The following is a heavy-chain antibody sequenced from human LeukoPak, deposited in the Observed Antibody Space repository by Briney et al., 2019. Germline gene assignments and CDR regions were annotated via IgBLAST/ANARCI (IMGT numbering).Heavy chain of an antibody. D-gene: IGHD3-22*01. V-gene: IGHV1-2*06. J-gene: IGHJ4*02. CDR1: GYTFTGYY. CDR3: ASSGYDSSGYYFDY. CDR2: INPNSGGT. Sequence: ASVKVSCKASGYTFTGYYMHWVRQAPGQGLEWMGRINPNSGGTNYAQKFQGRVTMTRDTSISTAYMELSRLRSDDTAVYYCASSGYDSSGYYFDYWGQGTLATVSS.